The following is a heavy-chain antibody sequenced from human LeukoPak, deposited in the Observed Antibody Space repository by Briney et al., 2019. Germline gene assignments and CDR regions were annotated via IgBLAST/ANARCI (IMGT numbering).Heavy chain of an antibody. Sequence: ASVKVSCKTCGYTFTSHGISWVRQAPGQGLEWMGWISAFNGETHYAQNLQGRVTMTTDTSTSTAYMELRSLRSDDTAVYYCARDPSNTSGRYTYFDYWGQGTLVTVSS. CDR2: ISAFNGET. V-gene: IGHV1-18*01. CDR3: ARDPSNTSGRYTYFDY. CDR1: GYTFTSHG. D-gene: IGHD3-16*02. J-gene: IGHJ4*02.